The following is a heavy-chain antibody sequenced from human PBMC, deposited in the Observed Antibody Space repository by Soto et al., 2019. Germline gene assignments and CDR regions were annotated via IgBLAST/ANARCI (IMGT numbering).Heavy chain of an antibody. D-gene: IGHD3-22*01. V-gene: IGHV4-59*08. CDR1: GGSIRDYY. Sequence: SETLSLTCTVSGGSIRDYYWGWIRQSPGKGLDWIGYIYYTGTTKYNPSLKSRVTISVDSSKNQFYLKLDSVTAADTAVYYCARLGGYYQAFDSWGQGTLVTVSS. CDR3: ARLGGYYQAFDS. CDR2: IYYTGTT. J-gene: IGHJ4*02.